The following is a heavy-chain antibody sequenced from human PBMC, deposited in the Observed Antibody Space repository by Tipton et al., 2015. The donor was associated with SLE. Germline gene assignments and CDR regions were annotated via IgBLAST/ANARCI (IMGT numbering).Heavy chain of an antibody. Sequence: TLSLTCTVSGGSITSHYWSWIRQPPGKGLEWIGCIYYSGRTNYNPSLKSRVTISLDPSNNQFSLNLRSVTAADTAVYFCARAPEGEVADDYWGQGTLVTVSS. J-gene: IGHJ4*01. D-gene: IGHD3-16*01. V-gene: IGHV4-59*11. CDR2: IYYSGRT. CDR3: ARAPEGEVADDY. CDR1: GGSITSHY.